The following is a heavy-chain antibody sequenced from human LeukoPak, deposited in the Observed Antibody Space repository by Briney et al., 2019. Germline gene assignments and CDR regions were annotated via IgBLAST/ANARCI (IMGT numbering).Heavy chain of an antibody. D-gene: IGHD2-15*01. J-gene: IGHJ6*02. CDR3: ARGPDIVVVVAATHEPHYYGMDV. CDR2: IWSDGSNK. CDR1: GFTFSSYG. V-gene: IGHV3-33*01. Sequence: GGSLRLSCAASGFTFSSYGMHWVRQTPGKGLEWVAVIWSDGSNKYYADSVKGRFTISRDNSKNTLYLQMNSLRAEDTAVYYCARGPDIVVVVAATHEPHYYGMDVWGQGTTVTVSS.